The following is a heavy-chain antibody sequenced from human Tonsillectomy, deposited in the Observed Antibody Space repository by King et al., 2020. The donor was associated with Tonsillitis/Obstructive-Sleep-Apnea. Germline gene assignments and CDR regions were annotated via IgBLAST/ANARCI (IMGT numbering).Heavy chain of an antibody. Sequence: VQLVESGGGLVKPGGSLRLSCAASGFTFSRYSMNWVRQAPGKGLEWVSSITTSSSYIYYADSLKGRFTISRDNAKNSLYLQMNSLRAEDTAVYYCARDSDDAFDIWGLGTMVTVSS. J-gene: IGHJ3*02. CDR2: ITTSSSYI. CDR1: GFTFSRYS. CDR3: ARDSDDAFDI. V-gene: IGHV3-21*01.